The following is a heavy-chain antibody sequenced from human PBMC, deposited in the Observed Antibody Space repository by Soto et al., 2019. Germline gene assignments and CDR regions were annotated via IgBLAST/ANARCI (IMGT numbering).Heavy chain of an antibody. Sequence: EVQLSESGGGLVQPGGSLRLSCAASGFTFSSYAMSWVRQAPGKGLEWVSAIIGSGGRTYYADSVKGRFTISRDNSKNTLYLQMNSLRVEDTAVYYCAKDRIMGSTTFWGMDVWGQGTTVTVSS. V-gene: IGHV3-23*01. CDR2: IIGSGGRT. CDR1: GFTFSSYA. D-gene: IGHD3-16*01. J-gene: IGHJ6*02. CDR3: AKDRIMGSTTFWGMDV.